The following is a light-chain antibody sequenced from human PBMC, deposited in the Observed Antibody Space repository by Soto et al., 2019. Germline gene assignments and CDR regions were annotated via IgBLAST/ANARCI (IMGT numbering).Light chain of an antibody. V-gene: IGLV1-40*01. Sequence: QSVLTQPPSVSGAPGQRVTISCTGSSSNIGAPYDVHWYQQLPGSAPKVLIYRNNNRPSGVPDRFSGSKSGTSASLAITGLQAEDEADYFCQSYDTSLSGAYVFGTGTKVTVL. J-gene: IGLJ1*01. CDR3: QSYDTSLSGAYV. CDR2: RNN. CDR1: SSNIGAPYD.